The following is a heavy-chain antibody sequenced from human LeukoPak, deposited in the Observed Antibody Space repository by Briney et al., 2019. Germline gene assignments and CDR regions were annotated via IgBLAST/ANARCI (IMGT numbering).Heavy chain of an antibody. V-gene: IGHV4-39*01. D-gene: IGHD3-22*01. CDR3: ARRYYYDSRGYWYYLDY. J-gene: IGHJ4*02. CDR1: GDSISSGAYA. Sequence: PPETLSLTCTVSGDSISSGAYAWTWIRQSPGKGLEWIGEINHSGSTNYNPSLKSRVTISVDTSKNQFSLKLSSVTAADTAVYYCARRYYYDSRGYWYYLDYWGQGILVTVSS. CDR2: INHSGST.